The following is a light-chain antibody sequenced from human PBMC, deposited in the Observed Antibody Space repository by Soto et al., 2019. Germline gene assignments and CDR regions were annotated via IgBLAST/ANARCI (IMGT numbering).Light chain of an antibody. J-gene: IGKJ1*01. CDR2: GAS. Sequence: EIVLTQSPGTLSLSPGERATLSCRASQSVSSSYLAWYQQNPGQAPRLLIYGASIRTTVLPDRFSGSCSGTCFTLTISRLEPEVFAVYYCQQYGSSRTFGQGTKVEIK. V-gene: IGKV3-20*01. CDR1: QSVSSSY. CDR3: QQYGSSRT.